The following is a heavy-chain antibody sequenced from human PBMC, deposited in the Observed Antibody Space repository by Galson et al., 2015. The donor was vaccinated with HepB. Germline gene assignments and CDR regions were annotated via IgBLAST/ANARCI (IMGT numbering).Heavy chain of an antibody. CDR2: IYPGDSDT. V-gene: IGHV5-51*03. Sequence: QSGAEVKKPGESLKISCKGSGYSFTSYWIGWVRQMPGKGLEWMGIIYPGDSDTRYSPSFQGQVTVSADKSISTAYLQWSSLKASDTAMYYCARLRYGGNSGDDDAFDIWGQGTMVTVSS. J-gene: IGHJ3*02. CDR3: ARLRYGGNSGDDDAFDI. D-gene: IGHD4-23*01. CDR1: GYSFTSYW.